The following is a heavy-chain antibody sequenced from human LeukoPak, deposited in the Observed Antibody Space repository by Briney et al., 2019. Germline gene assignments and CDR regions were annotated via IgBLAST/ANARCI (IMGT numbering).Heavy chain of an antibody. J-gene: IGHJ3*02. V-gene: IGHV4-59*01. Sequence: PSETLSLTCTVSGGSISSYYWSWIRQPTGKGLEWIGYIYYSGSTNYNPSLKSRVTISVDTSKNQFSLKLSSVTAADTAVYYCASSSNYYDSSGYSDTAFDIWGQGTMVTVSS. CDR2: IYYSGST. CDR1: GGSISSYY. D-gene: IGHD3-22*01. CDR3: ASSSNYYDSSGYSDTAFDI.